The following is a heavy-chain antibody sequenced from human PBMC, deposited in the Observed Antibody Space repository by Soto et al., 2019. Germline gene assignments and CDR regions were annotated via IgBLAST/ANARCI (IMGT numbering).Heavy chain of an antibody. Sequence: GESLKISCKGSGYDFSSYWIGWVRQMPGKGLEWMGIIYPNDSDTRYSPSFQGQVTISADKSISTAYLQWSSLMASDTGMHYCALTKTTVVTADYWGQGALVTVSS. CDR2: IYPNDSDT. CDR1: GYDFSSYW. D-gene: IGHD4-17*01. CDR3: ALTKTTVVTADY. V-gene: IGHV5-51*01. J-gene: IGHJ4*02.